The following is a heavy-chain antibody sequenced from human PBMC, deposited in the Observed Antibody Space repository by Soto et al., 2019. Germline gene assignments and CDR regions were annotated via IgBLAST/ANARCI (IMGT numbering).Heavy chain of an antibody. CDR2: IYHSGST. Sequence: SETLSLTCAVSGGSISSSNWWSWVRQPPGKGLEWIGEIYHSGSTNYNPSLKSRVTISVDKSKNQFSLKLSSVTAADTAVYYCARAAPSYSSSWYSRDGWFDPWGQGTLVTVSS. D-gene: IGHD6-13*01. CDR3: ARAAPSYSSSWYSRDGWFDP. J-gene: IGHJ5*02. CDR1: GGSISSSNW. V-gene: IGHV4-4*02.